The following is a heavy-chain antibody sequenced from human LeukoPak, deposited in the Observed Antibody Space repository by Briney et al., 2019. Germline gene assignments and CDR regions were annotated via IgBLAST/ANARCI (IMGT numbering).Heavy chain of an antibody. CDR3: ARDPNSRDLKNDS. J-gene: IGHJ4*02. V-gene: IGHV4-39*07. D-gene: IGHD3/OR15-3a*01. CDR2: IYNSGST. Sequence: SETLSLTCSVSGASISSGSNYWGWIRQPPGKGLGWIGSIYNSGSTYYNPSLKSRVTISVDMSKNQFSLKLRSVTAADTAVYYCARDPNSRDLKNDSWGQGTLVTVSS. CDR1: GASISSGSNY.